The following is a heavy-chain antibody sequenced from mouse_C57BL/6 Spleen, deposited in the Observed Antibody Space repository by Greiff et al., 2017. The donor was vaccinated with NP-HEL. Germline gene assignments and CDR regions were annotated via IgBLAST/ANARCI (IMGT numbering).Heavy chain of an antibody. V-gene: IGHV1-82*01. CDR3: AAPFITTVVPYWYFDV. J-gene: IGHJ1*03. CDR1: GYAFSSSW. CDR2: IYPGDGDT. Sequence: QVQLQQSGPELVKPGASVKISCKASGYAFSSSWMNWVKQRPGKGLEWIGRIYPGDGDTNYNGKFKGKATLTADKSSSTAYMQLSSLTSEDSAVYFCAAPFITTVVPYWYFDVWGTGTTVTVSS. D-gene: IGHD1-1*01.